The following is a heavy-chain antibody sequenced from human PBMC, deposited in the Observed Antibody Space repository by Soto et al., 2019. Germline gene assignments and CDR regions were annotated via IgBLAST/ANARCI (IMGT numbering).Heavy chain of an antibody. CDR1: GYTFTDYA. Sequence: ASVKVSCKASGYTFTDYAIHWVRQAPGQRLEWMGWISAGNGDTRYSQKFQDRVTITRVTSASTAYMELNNLRPEDTAVYFCARDLWAMDVWGQGTTVTVS. V-gene: IGHV1-3*01. D-gene: IGHD3-10*01. J-gene: IGHJ6*02. CDR3: ARDLWAMDV. CDR2: ISAGNGDT.